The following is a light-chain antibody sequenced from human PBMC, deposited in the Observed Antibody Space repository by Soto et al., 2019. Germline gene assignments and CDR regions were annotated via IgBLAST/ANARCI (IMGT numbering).Light chain of an antibody. CDR3: QQLFDYPIT. Sequence: DSQLIQSPSFLSPSIGESFTITCLAIQVISTSLAWYQVKPGKAPKLLIYAASTLESGVPSRFRATVSGTEFSLTITSLQPEDFETYYCQQLFDYPITFGQGTRLEIK. CDR1: QVISTS. CDR2: AAS. J-gene: IGKJ5*01. V-gene: IGKV1-9*01.